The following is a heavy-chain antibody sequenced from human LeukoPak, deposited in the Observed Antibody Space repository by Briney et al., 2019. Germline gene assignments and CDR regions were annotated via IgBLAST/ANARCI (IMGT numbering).Heavy chain of an antibody. V-gene: IGHV5-51*01. Sequence: GESLKISCKGSGYSFTSYWIGWVRQMPGKGLEGMGIIYPGDSDTRYSPSFQGQATISADKSISTAYLQWSSLKASDTAMYYCARHEGSSIAARQVDYWGQGTLVTVSS. CDR1: GYSFTSYW. CDR3: ARHEGSSIAARQVDY. D-gene: IGHD6-6*01. J-gene: IGHJ4*02. CDR2: IYPGDSDT.